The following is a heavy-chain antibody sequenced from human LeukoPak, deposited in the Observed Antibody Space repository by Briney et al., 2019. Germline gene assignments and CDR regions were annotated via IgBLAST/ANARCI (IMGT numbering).Heavy chain of an antibody. D-gene: IGHD1-26*01. CDR1: GFTFSSYS. J-gene: IGHJ4*02. CDR2: MSVSSGLI. CDR3: AREFEGSASGAGY. Sequence: PGGSLRLSCVASGFTFSSYSMNWVRQAPGKGLEWVSSMSVSSGLIYYGDSVKGRFTVSRDNAKNPLYLQMNSLRAEDTAVYYCAREFEGSASGAGYWGQGTLVTVSS. V-gene: IGHV3-21*01.